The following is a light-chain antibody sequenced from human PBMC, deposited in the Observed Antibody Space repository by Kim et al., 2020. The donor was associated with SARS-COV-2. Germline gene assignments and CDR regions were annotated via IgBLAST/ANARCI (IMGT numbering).Light chain of an antibody. CDR3: QQYNNWPLS. V-gene: IGKV3-15*01. CDR2: GAS. J-gene: IGKJ4*01. Sequence: IVMTQSPATLSVSPGERATLSCRASQSVSSNLAWYQQKPGQAPRLLIYGASTRATDIPARFSGSGSGTEFTLIISGLQSEDFAVYYCQQYNNWPLSFGGGTKLEI. CDR1: QSVSSN.